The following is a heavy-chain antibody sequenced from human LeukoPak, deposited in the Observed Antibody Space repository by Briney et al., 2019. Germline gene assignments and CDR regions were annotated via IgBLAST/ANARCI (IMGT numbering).Heavy chain of an antibody. D-gene: IGHD3-22*01. CDR3: ARAGSSAYVLDY. CDR1: GGSISSGGYY. Sequence: SQTLSLTCTVSGGSISSGGYYWSWIRQHPGKGLEWIGYIYYSGSTYYNPSLKSRVTISVDTSKSQFSLKLSSVTAADTAVYYCARAGSSAYVLDYWGQGTLVTVSS. J-gene: IGHJ4*02. V-gene: IGHV4-31*03. CDR2: IYYSGST.